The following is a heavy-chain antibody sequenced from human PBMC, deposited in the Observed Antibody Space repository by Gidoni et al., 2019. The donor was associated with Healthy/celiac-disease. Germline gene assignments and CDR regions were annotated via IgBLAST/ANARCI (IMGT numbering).Heavy chain of an antibody. CDR1: GGTFSSYA. V-gene: IGHV1-69*01. D-gene: IGHD5-12*01. J-gene: IGHJ6*02. CDR2: IIPIFGTA. CDR3: ARVRGLRSYYGMDV. Sequence: QVQLVQSGAEVKKTGSSVKVSCKASGGTFSSYAISWVRQAPGQGLEWMGGIIPIFGTANYAQKFQGRVTITADESTSTAYMELSSLRSEDTAVYYCARVRGLRSYYGMDVWGQGTTVTVSS.